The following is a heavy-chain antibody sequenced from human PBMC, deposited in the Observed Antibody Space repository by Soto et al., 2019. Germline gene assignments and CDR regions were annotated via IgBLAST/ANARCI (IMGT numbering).Heavy chain of an antibody. V-gene: IGHV3-30*03. CDR1: GFTFSTYG. CDR2: ISYDGSNK. CDR3: ARGYDFWSGYYYPYGMDV. Sequence: GGSLRLSCAASGFTFSTYGMHWVRQAPGKGLEWVAVISYDGSNKNHADTVKGRFTISRDNSKNTLYLQMNSLRAEDTAVYYCARGYDFWSGYYYPYGMDVWGQGTTVTVSS. J-gene: IGHJ6*02. D-gene: IGHD3-3*01.